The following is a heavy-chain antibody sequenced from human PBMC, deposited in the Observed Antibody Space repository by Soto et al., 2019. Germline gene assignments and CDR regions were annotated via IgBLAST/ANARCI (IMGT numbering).Heavy chain of an antibody. V-gene: IGHV3-74*01. D-gene: IGHD3-16*01. CDR1: GFTFRNYW. CDR3: ASNYAYAEGYYFYGIDV. CDR2: VNSDGDTT. Sequence: GGSLRHSCAASGFTFRNYWMHWVRQAPGKGLVWVSRVNSDGDTTYYADTVKGRFTNSRDKAKSTLHLQMNSLGSEDTAVYYCASNYAYAEGYYFYGIDVWGQGT. J-gene: IGHJ6*02.